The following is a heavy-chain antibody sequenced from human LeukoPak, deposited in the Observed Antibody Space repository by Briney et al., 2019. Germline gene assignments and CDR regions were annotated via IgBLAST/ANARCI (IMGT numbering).Heavy chain of an antibody. Sequence: GGSLRLSCAASGFTFSSYEMSWVRQAPGKGLEWVSYTSSSGSTIYYADSVKGRFTISRDNAKNSLYLQMNSLRAEDTAVYYCARAGYDDSSGYIDYWGQGTLVTVSS. CDR3: ARAGYDDSSGYIDY. J-gene: IGHJ4*02. CDR2: TSSSGSTI. D-gene: IGHD3-22*01. CDR1: GFTFSSYE. V-gene: IGHV3-48*03.